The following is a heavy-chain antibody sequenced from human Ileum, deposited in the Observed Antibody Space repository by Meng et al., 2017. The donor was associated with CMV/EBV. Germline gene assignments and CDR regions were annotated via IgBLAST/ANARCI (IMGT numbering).Heavy chain of an antibody. V-gene: IGHV4-34*01. CDR2: INHVGRT. CDR1: GGSLRGHY. D-gene: IGHD3-16*02. CDR3: ARGLFRYPAYFDL. J-gene: IGHJ4*02. Sequence: VQLQRWAEGPLKPSETLSLPCAVYGGSLRGHYCNWIRQSPGNGLQWIAEINHVGRTNSNPSLASRVTISQDTSKNQCSLKLNSVTVADSAVYYCARGLFRYPAYFDLWGQGTLVTVSS.